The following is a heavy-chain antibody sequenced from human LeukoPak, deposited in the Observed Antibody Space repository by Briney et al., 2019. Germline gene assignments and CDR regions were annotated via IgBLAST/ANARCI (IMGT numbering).Heavy chain of an antibody. J-gene: IGHJ4*02. V-gene: IGHV3-23*01. CDR1: GFTLCNYA. Sequence: PGASLRLSCAASGFTLCNYAMSRVRPAPGEGLEWVSAITGSGGNTYYADSVKGRFTISRDNSKNTVFLQMNSLRAEDTAVYYCAKWGDYDVLTGYYVSDYWGQGTLVTVSS. CDR3: AKWGDYDVLTGYYVSDY. D-gene: IGHD3-9*01. CDR2: ITGSGGNT.